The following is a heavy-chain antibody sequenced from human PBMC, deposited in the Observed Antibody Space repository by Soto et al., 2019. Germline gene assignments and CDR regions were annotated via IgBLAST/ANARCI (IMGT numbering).Heavy chain of an antibody. D-gene: IGHD3-9*01. Sequence: GGSLRLSCAGSGFTPTTTPLSWVRQPPGKGLEWVATVSGAASHTYYVDSVRGRFFISRDNSKNTVTLQMNNLTVDDMAVYYCATSFRYFDNWGQGTRVTVSS. J-gene: IGHJ4*02. CDR3: ATSFRYFDN. V-gene: IGHV3-23*01. CDR1: GFTPTTTP. CDR2: VSGAASHT.